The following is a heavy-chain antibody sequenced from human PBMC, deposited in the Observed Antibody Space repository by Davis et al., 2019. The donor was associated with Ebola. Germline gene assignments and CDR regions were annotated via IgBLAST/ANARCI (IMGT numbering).Heavy chain of an antibody. V-gene: IGHV3-30*03. Sequence: GESLKISCAAFGFIFSTYGMHWVRQAPGKGLDWVAVISSDGSTKYYADSVKGRFTVSRDNSKNTLYLQMNSLRPEDTAVYFCASGLVGGQGGFDFWGQGNLVTVSS. CDR1: GFIFSTYG. CDR3: ASGLVGGQGGFDF. CDR2: ISSDGSTK. D-gene: IGHD1-26*01. J-gene: IGHJ4*02.